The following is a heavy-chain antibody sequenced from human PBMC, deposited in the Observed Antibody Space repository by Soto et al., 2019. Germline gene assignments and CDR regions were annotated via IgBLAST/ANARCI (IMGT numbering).Heavy chain of an antibody. CDR1: GGTFSSDA. J-gene: IGHJ4*02. CDR3: AREWLQGFFDY. D-gene: IGHD5-12*01. V-gene: IGHV1-69*01. CDR2: IIPMFRTA. Sequence: QVQLVQSGAEVKKPGSSVKVSCKASGGTFSSDATSWVRQAPGQGLEWMGGIIPMFRTANYAQKFQGRGTLTADESTSTAYMEVSSLTSEDTAVYYCAREWLQGFFDYWGQGTLVTVSS.